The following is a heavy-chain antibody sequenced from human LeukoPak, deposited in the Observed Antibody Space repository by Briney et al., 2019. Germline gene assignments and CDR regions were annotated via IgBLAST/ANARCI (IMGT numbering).Heavy chain of an antibody. V-gene: IGHV1-46*01. J-gene: IGHJ4*02. CDR2: INPGDGRT. CDR1: GYTFTSYY. CDR3: ARDLSGNHYGHFDY. Sequence: ASVEVSCKASGYTFTSYYMHWVRQAPGQGLEWMGIINPGDGRTTYPQKFQGRVTMTRDTSTSTVYMELSSLRSEDTAVYYCARDLSGNHYGHFDYWGQGTLVTASS. D-gene: IGHD1-26*01.